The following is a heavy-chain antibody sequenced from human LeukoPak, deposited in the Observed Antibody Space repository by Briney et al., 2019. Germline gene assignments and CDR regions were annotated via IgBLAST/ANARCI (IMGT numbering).Heavy chain of an antibody. V-gene: IGHV1-2*02. CDR2: IGPNTGGT. Sequence: ASVKVSCKASGYTFTDYYIHWVRQAPSQGLEWMGWIGPNTGGTNYAQKFQDRVTMTRDASISTAYMQLSSLRSDDTAVYYCAKDSPEAAAGIIQRWGQGTLVTVSS. J-gene: IGHJ1*01. CDR3: AKDSPEAAAGIIQR. CDR1: GYTFTDYY. D-gene: IGHD6-13*01.